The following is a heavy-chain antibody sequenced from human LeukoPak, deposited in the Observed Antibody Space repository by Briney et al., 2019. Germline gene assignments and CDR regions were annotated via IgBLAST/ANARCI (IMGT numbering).Heavy chain of an antibody. CDR2: ISYDGSNK. CDR3: ARGFGYSNNYYFDY. V-gene: IGHV3-30*14. J-gene: IGHJ4*02. Sequence: PGGSLRLSCAASGFTFSSYAMHWVRQAPGKGLEWVAVISYDGSNKYYADSVKGRFTISRDNSKNTLYLQMNSLRAEDTAVYYCARGFGYSNNYYFDYWGQGTLVTVSS. D-gene: IGHD6-13*01. CDR1: GFTFSSYA.